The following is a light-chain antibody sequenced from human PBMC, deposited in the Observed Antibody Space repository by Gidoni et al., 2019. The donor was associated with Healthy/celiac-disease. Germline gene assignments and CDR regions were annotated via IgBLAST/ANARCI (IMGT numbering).Light chain of an antibody. Sequence: EIVLTHSPATLSLSTGERATLSCRASQSVSSYLAWYQQKPGQAPRLLIYYASNRATGIPARFSGSGSGTDFPLTISSLGPEDFAVYFCQQRSNWPQWTFGQGTKVEIK. CDR2: YAS. CDR3: QQRSNWPQWT. J-gene: IGKJ1*01. CDR1: QSVSSY. V-gene: IGKV3-11*01.